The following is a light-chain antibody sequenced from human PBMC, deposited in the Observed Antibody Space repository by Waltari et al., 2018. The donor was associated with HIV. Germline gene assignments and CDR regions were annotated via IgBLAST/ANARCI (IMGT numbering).Light chain of an antibody. Sequence: SYVLTQPPSVSVAPGQTARITCGGNYIGSKSVHWYQQKPGQAPVLVVYDDSDRPSGIPERFACSNSGNTATLTISRGEAGDEDDYYCQVWDSSSDHVVFGGGTKLTVL. CDR2: DDS. CDR1: YIGSKS. J-gene: IGLJ2*01. V-gene: IGLV3-21*02. CDR3: QVWDSSSDHVV.